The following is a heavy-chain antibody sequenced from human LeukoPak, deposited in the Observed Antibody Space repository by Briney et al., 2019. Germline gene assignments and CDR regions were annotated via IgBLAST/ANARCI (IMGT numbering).Heavy chain of an antibody. CDR1: GFTLSSNW. D-gene: IGHD5-12*01. Sequence: PGGSLRLSCAGSGFTLSSNWMHWVRQAPGKGLVWVSRIYSDGSRTNYADSVKGRFTISGDNAKNTQYLQMNSLRAEDTAVYYCARSVDIVATIRFDYWGQGTLVTVSS. CDR3: ARSVDIVATIRFDY. V-gene: IGHV3-74*01. J-gene: IGHJ4*02. CDR2: IYSDGSRT.